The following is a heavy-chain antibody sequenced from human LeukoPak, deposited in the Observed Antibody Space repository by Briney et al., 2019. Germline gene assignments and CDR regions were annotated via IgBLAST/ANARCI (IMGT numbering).Heavy chain of an antibody. V-gene: IGHV1-69*06. CDR1: GYTFTSYG. Sequence: SVKVSCKASGYTFTSYGISWVRQAPGQGLEWMGEITPIFDTANYPLKFQGRVTITADKSTSTVYMELSSLRSEDTAVYYCARDITSAGMFDYWGQGTLVTVSS. CDR3: ARDITSAGMFDY. CDR2: ITPIFDTA. J-gene: IGHJ4*02.